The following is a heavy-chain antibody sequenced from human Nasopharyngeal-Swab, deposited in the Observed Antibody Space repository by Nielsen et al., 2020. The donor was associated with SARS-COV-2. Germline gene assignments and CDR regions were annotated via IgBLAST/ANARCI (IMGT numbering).Heavy chain of an antibody. J-gene: IGHJ6*02. Sequence: GGSLRLSCAASGFTFDDYAMHWVRQAPGKGLEWVSGISWNSGSIGYADSVKGRFTISRDNAKNSLYLQMNSLRAEDTALYYCALSPPGDYGSGSSYYYGMDVWGQGTTVTVSS. D-gene: IGHD3-10*01. V-gene: IGHV3-9*01. CDR3: ALSPPGDYGSGSSYYYGMDV. CDR1: GFTFDDYA. CDR2: ISWNSGSI.